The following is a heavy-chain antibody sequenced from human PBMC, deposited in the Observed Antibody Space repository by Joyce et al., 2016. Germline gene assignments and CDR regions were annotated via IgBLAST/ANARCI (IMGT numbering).Heavy chain of an antibody. CDR1: GFTFVRYS. CDR2: ITSSGAYI. V-gene: IGHV3-21*01. D-gene: IGHD2-15*01. J-gene: IGHJ6*02. Sequence: QLVASGGGLVKPGGSLRLSCEASGFTFVRYSMNWVRQAPGKGLEWVASITSSGAYIYYAESVKDRFTISRDNARNSLSLEMNSLRAEDTAVYFCARDIVVALDVWGQGTTVTVSS. CDR3: ARDIVVALDV.